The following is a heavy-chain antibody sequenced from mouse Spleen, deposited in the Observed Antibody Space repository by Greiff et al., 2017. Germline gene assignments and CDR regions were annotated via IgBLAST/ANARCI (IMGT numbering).Heavy chain of an antibody. J-gene: IGHJ4*01. CDR1: GYSITSGYY. Sequence: EVQLVESGPGLVKPSQSLSLTCSVTGYSITSGYYWNWIRQFPGNKLEWMGYISYDGSNNYNPSLKNRISITRDTSKNQFFLKLNSVTTEDTATYYCASQLLTTVVASGAMDYWGQGTSVTVSS. CDR2: ISYDGSN. D-gene: IGHD1-1*01. CDR3: ASQLLTTVVASGAMDY. V-gene: IGHV3-6*01.